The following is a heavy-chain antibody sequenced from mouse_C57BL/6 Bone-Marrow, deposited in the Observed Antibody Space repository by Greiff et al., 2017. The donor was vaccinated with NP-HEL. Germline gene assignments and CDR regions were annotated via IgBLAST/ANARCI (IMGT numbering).Heavy chain of an antibody. Sequence: QVQLQQPGAELVRPGTSVKLSCKASGYTFTSYWMHWVKQRPGEGLEWIGVIDPSDSYTNYNQKFKGKATLTVDTSSSTAYMQLSSLTSEDSAVYYCARRGYSNPRGARFAYWGQGNLVTVSA. CDR3: ARRGYSNPRGARFAY. CDR1: GYTFTSYW. CDR2: IDPSDSYT. V-gene: IGHV1-59*01. J-gene: IGHJ3*01. D-gene: IGHD2-5*01.